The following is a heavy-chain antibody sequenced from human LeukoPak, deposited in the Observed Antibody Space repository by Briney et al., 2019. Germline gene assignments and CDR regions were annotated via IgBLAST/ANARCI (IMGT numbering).Heavy chain of an antibody. V-gene: IGHV4-59*01. CDR2: IHYSGST. D-gene: IGHD6-19*01. CDR3: ARDGVAGGFDF. CDR1: GGSIGSYY. Sequence: SETLSLTCTVSGGSIGSYYWNWIRQAPGKGLEWIGYIHYSGSTNHNSSLKSRVTISVDTSKNQYSLKLNSVTAADTAEYYCARDGVAGGFDFWGQGTLVTVSS. J-gene: IGHJ4*02.